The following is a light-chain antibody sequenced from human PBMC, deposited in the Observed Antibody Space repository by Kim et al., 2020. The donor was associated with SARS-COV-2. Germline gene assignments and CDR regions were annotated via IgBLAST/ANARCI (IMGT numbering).Light chain of an antibody. CDR1: QSISSW. CDR2: KAS. CDR3: QQYQIYPWT. Sequence: ASVGDRVSITCRASQSISSWLAGYQQKPGKAPKLLNHKASTLEGAVPSRFSGSESGTEFTLTISSLQPDDFATYYCQQYQIYPWTFGHGTKVDIK. V-gene: IGKV1-5*03. J-gene: IGKJ1*01.